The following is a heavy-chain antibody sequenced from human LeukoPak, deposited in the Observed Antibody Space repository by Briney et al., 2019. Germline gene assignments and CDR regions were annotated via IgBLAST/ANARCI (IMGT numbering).Heavy chain of an antibody. CDR3: AKDRHPIGYCSGGSCFTFDY. CDR2: INSDGSST. CDR1: GFTFSSYW. D-gene: IGHD2-15*01. J-gene: IGHJ4*02. Sequence: GGSLRLSCAASGFTFSSYWMHWVRQAPGKGLVWVSRINSDGSSTSYADSVKGRFTISRDNAKNSLYLQMNSLRAEDTALYYCAKDRHPIGYCSGGSCFTFDYWGQGTLVTVSS. V-gene: IGHV3-74*01.